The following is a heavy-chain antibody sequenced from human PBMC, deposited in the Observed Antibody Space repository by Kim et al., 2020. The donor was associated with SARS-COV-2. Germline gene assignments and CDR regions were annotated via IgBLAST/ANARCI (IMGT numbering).Heavy chain of an antibody. V-gene: IGHV1-8*01. D-gene: IGHD3-22*01. CDR2: MNPNSGNT. Sequence: ASVKVSCKASGYTFTSYDINWVRQATGQGLEWMGWMNPNSGNTGYAQKFQGRVTMTRNTSISTAYMELSSLRSEDTAVYYCARAGRYYDSSGYYIFDYWGQGTLVTVSS. CDR3: ARAGRYYDSSGYYIFDY. CDR1: GYTFTSYD. J-gene: IGHJ4*02.